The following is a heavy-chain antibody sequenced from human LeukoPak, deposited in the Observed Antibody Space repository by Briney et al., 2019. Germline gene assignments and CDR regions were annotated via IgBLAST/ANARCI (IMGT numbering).Heavy chain of an antibody. D-gene: IGHD3-22*01. CDR3: ARSSDYYDSSGLGYPFDI. CDR2: ISAYNGNT. CDR1: GYTFTSYG. V-gene: IGHV1-18*01. Sequence: GASVKVSCKASGYTFTSYGISWVRQAPGQGLEWMGWISAYNGNTNYAQKLQGRVTMTTDTSTSTAYMELRSLRSDDTAVYYRARSSDYYDSSGLGYPFDIWGQGTMVTVSS. J-gene: IGHJ3*02.